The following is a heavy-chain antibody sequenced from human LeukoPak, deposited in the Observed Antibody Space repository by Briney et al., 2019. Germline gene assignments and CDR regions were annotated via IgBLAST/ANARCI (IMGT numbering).Heavy chain of an antibody. V-gene: IGHV3-30*03. CDR3: ALRAYYYDSSGYPKN. D-gene: IGHD3-22*01. CDR2: ISYDGSNK. J-gene: IGHJ4*02. Sequence: GGSLRLSCAASGFTFSSYGMHWVRQAPGKGLEWVAVISYDGSNKYYADSVKGRFTISRDNSKNTLYLQMNSLRAEDTAVYYCALRAYYYDSSGYPKNWGQGTLVTVSS. CDR1: GFTFSSYG.